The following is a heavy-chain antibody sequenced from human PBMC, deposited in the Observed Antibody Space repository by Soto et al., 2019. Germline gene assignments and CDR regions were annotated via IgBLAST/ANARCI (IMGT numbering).Heavy chain of an antibody. J-gene: IGHJ6*01. Sequence: GASLKISFQGSGYSFANYWIAWVRQMPGKGLEWVGVIYPGDSDTRYSPSFRGQVTISADKYISHVYLQGSSLKASDTAMYYCARIRPRQYYYGMDVWGQGTTVTVAS. CDR1: GYSFANYW. V-gene: IGHV5-51*01. CDR3: ARIRPRQYYYGMDV. CDR2: IYPGDSDT. D-gene: IGHD3-10*01.